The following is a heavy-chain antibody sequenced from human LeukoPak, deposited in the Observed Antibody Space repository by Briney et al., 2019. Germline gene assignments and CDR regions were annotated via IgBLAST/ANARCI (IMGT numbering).Heavy chain of an antibody. V-gene: IGHV1-3*01. CDR3: AYGSGSYSIFDY. CDR2: INAGNGNT. Sequence: ASVKVSCKAPGYTFTSYAMHWVRQAPGQRLEWMGWINAGNGNTKYSQKFQGRVTITRDTSASTAYMELSSLRSEDTAVYYCAYGSGSYSIFDYWGQGTLVTVSS. J-gene: IGHJ4*02. D-gene: IGHD3-10*01. CDR1: GYTFTSYA.